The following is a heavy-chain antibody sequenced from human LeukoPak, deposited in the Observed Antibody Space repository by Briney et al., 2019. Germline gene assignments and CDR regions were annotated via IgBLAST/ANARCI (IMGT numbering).Heavy chain of an antibody. CDR2: IYSGGST. J-gene: IGHJ4*02. D-gene: IGHD6-19*01. CDR1: GFTVSSNY. CDR3: ARDSQQWGYFDY. V-gene: IGHV3-53*01. Sequence: GGSLRLSCAASGFTVSSNYMSWVRQAPGKGLEWVSVIYSGGSTYYADSVRGRFTISRDNSKNTLYLQMNSLRAEDTAVYYCARDSQQWGYFDYWGQGTLVTVSS.